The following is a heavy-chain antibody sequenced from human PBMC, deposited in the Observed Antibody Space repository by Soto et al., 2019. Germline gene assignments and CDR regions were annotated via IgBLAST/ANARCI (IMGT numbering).Heavy chain of an antibody. CDR3: ARQFSRSWYHYFDS. CDR1: GGSISSGGYY. CDR2: IYYGGST. Sequence: QVQLQESGPGLVKPSQTLSLTCTVSGGSISSGGYYWSWIRQHPGKGLEWIGYIYYGGSTYYNPSLKSRVTISVETSKNQFSLKLSSVTAADTAVYYCARQFSRSWYHYFDSWGQGTLVTVSS. J-gene: IGHJ4*02. D-gene: IGHD6-13*01. V-gene: IGHV4-31*03.